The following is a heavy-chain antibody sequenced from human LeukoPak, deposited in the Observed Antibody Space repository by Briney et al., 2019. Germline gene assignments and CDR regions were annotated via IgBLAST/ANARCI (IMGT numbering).Heavy chain of an antibody. D-gene: IGHD2-8*01. CDR3: ARDPSANFFDY. CDR2: IYYSGST. Sequence: SETLSLTCTVSGGSISSYYWSWIRQPPGKGLEWIGYIYYSGSTNYNPSLKSRVTISVDTAKNQFSLKLSSVTAADTAVYYCARDPSANFFDYWGQGTLVTVSS. V-gene: IGHV4-59*01. J-gene: IGHJ4*02. CDR1: GGSISSYY.